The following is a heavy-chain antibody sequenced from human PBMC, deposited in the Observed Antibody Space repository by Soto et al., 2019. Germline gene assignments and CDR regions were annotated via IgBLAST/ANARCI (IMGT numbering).Heavy chain of an antibody. Sequence: PSETLSLTCTVSGGSMSSYYWTWIRQPAGKGLEWIGRVYSSGGTHYNPSLNSRVTISIDTSKNQFSLRLLSVTDADTAVYFCARGQRFSDWFDPWGQGTLVTVSS. CDR1: GGSMSSYY. CDR3: ARGQRFSDWFDP. CDR2: VYSSGGT. J-gene: IGHJ5*02. V-gene: IGHV4-4*07. D-gene: IGHD3-3*01.